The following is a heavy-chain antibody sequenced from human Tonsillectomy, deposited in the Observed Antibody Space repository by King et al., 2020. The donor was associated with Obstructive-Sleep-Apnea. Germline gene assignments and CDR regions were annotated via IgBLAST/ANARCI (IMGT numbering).Heavy chain of an antibody. D-gene: IGHD3-22*01. CDR2: ISYVGSNK. V-gene: IGHV3-30-3*01. CDR1: GFTFSSYA. J-gene: IGHJ4*02. CDR3: AREGYYDSSGYCDY. Sequence: QLVQSGGGVVQPGRSLRLSCAASGFTFSSYAMHWVRQAPGKGLEWVSVISYVGSNKYYADSVKGRFTNPRDNSKNTLYLQMNSLRAEDTAVYYCAREGYYDSSGYCDYWGQGTLVTVSS.